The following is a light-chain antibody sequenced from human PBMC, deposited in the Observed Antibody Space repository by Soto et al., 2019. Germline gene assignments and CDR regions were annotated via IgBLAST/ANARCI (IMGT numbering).Light chain of an antibody. J-gene: IGLJ1*01. Sequence: QSVLTQPPSASGTPGQRVTISCSGGSSNIGTNAVNWYQQLPGTAPKLLIYNNNQRPSGVPDRFSGSKSGTSASLAISGLQFEDEADYYCAEWDDSLNGYVFGTGTKVTVL. CDR1: SSNIGTNA. CDR2: NNN. CDR3: AEWDDSLNGYV. V-gene: IGLV1-44*01.